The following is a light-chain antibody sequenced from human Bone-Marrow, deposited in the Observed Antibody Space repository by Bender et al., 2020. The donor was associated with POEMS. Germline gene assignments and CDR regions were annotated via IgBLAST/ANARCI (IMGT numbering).Light chain of an antibody. Sequence: QSALTQPRSVSGSPGQSVTISCTGTGSDVGGYDYVSWYQQHPGKAPKFMIYEVSYRPSGVSNRFSGSKDGTTASLTISGLQAEDEADYFCCSYAGTSTSLLFGGGTKLTVL. CDR2: EVS. V-gene: IGLV2-11*01. J-gene: IGLJ3*02. CDR1: GSDVGGYDY. CDR3: CSYAGTSTSLL.